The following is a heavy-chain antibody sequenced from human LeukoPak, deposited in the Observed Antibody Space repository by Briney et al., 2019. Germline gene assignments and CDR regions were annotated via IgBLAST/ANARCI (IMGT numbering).Heavy chain of an antibody. CDR2: IYYSGST. Sequence: PSETLSLTCTVSGGSISSSSYYWGWIRQPPGMGLEWNGNIYYSGSTYYNPSLKSRVTISVDTSKSQFSLKLNSVTAADTAVYYCARRRSDWEFDYWGQGTLVTVSS. CDR1: GGSISSSSYY. D-gene: IGHD2-21*02. V-gene: IGHV4-39*01. CDR3: ARRRSDWEFDY. J-gene: IGHJ4*02.